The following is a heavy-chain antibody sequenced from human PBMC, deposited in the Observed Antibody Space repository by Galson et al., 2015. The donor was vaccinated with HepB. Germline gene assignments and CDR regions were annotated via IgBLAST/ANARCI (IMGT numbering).Heavy chain of an antibody. J-gene: IGHJ6*02. CDR1: GLTVSSND. CDR3: ARDAENYYYGMDV. Sequence: SLRLSCAASGLTVSSNDMSWVRQAPGKGLEWVSFIFSGGTTYYADSVKGRFTISRDNSKNTLYLQMNSVRAEDTAVYYCARDAENYYYGMDVWGQGTTVTVSS. CDR2: IFSGGTT. V-gene: IGHV3-66*01.